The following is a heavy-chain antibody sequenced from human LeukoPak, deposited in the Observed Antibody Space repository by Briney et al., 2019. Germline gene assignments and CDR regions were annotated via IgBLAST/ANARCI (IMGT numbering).Heavy chain of an antibody. J-gene: IGHJ3*02. Sequence: GAPVKVSCKASGYTFTGYYMHWVRQAPGQGLEWMGWINPNSGGTNYAQKFQGRVTMTRDTSISTAYMELSRLRSDDTAVYYCARIVVGSLRSQDAFDIWGQGTMVTVSS. CDR2: INPNSGGT. CDR1: GYTFTGYY. V-gene: IGHV1-2*02. CDR3: ARIVVGSLRSQDAFDI. D-gene: IGHD1-26*01.